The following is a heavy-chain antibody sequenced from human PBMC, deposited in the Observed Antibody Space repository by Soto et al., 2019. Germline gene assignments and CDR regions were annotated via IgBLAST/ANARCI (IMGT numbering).Heavy chain of an antibody. CDR1: EYTFTDYY. D-gene: IGHD6-13*01. Sequence: QVQLVQSGAEVKKPGASVKLSCKSSEYTFTDYYMHWVRQAPGQGLEWMGLINPSGGSTSYPQKFQGRVTLTRDTSTSTVYMELSSLRSEDTAVYYCANAAYSTSWYDFWGQGTLVTVSS. J-gene: IGHJ5*01. V-gene: IGHV1-46*01. CDR2: INPSGGST. CDR3: ANAAYSTSWYDF.